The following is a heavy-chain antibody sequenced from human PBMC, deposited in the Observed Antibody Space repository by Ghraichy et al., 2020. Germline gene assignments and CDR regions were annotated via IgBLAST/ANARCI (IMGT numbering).Heavy chain of an antibody. CDR2: IYASGST. CDR3: VRAKDGGALDY. CDR1: GGSISTYY. J-gene: IGHJ4*02. V-gene: IGHV4-4*07. D-gene: IGHD3-16*01. Sequence: GSLRLSCTVSGGSISTYYWSWIRQPAGKGLEWIGRIYASGSTNYNPSLKSRVTMSVDTSKNQFSLKLNSVTAADTAVYYCVRAKDGGALDYWGQGTLVTVST.